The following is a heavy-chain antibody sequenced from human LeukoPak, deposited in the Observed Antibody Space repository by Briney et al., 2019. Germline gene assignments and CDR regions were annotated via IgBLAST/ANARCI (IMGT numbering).Heavy chain of an antibody. CDR3: AKPNYYYYYYGMDV. V-gene: IGHV3-30*18. J-gene: IGHJ6*02. CDR2: ISYDGSNK. CDR1: GFTLSSYG. Sequence: PGGSLRFSCAASGFTLSSYGMHWVRKAPGKGLEWVAVISYDGSNKYYADSVKGRFTISRDNSKNTLYLQMNSLRAEDTAVYYCAKPNYYYYYYGMDVWGQGTTVTVSS.